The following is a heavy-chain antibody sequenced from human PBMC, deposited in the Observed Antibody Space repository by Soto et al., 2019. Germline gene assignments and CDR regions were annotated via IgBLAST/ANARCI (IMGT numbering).Heavy chain of an antibody. J-gene: IGHJ6*02. Sequence: GASVNVSCKASGGTFSSYTISWVRQAPGQGLEWMGRIIPILGIANYAQKFQGRVTITADKSTSTAYMELSSLRSEDTAVYYCASLDYDILTSITMVRGAGNYYGMDVWGQGTTVTVSS. V-gene: IGHV1-69*02. CDR2: IIPILGIA. CDR1: GGTFSSYT. D-gene: IGHD3-10*01. CDR3: ASLDYDILTSITMVRGAGNYYGMDV.